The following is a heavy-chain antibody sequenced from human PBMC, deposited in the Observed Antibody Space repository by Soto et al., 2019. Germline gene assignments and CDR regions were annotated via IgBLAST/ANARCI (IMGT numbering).Heavy chain of an antibody. V-gene: IGHV2-5*02. D-gene: IGHD6-13*01. Sequence: QITLKESGPTLVKPTQTLTLTCTFSGFSLSTSGVGVGWIRQPPTKALEWLALIYWDDDKRYSPSLKSRLTITTDTXXNXVXPTMTNMDPVDTATYYCAHSRDLSIASAEDYYGMDVWGQGTTVTVSS. CDR1: GFSLSTSGVG. CDR2: IYWDDDK. J-gene: IGHJ6*02. CDR3: AHSRDLSIASAEDYYGMDV.